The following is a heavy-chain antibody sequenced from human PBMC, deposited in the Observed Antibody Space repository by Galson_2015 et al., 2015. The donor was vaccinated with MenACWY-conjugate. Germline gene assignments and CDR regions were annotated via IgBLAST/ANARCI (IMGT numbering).Heavy chain of an antibody. D-gene: IGHD2-15*01. CDR1: GDSVSSDGAA. CDR2: KYDRSKGHS. V-gene: IGHV6-1*01. J-gene: IGHJ5*02. CDR3: VRGYWSGATCPVGFDP. Sequence: CAISGDSVSSDGAAWNWFRQSASRGLEGLGRKYDRSKGHSEYALSVRSRIRASPDTSNNRFSLQLNSLTLEDTAVYYGVRGYWSGATCPVGFDPWGQGTVVTVSS.